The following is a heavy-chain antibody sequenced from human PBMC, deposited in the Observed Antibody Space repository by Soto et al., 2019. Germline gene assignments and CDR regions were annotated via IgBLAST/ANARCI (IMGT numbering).Heavy chain of an antibody. V-gene: IGHV1-69*06. D-gene: IGHD2-8*01. CDR2: IIPIFGTA. CDR3: ARGDSTDCSNGVCSFFYNHDMDV. CDR1: GGTFSSYA. J-gene: IGHJ6*02. Sequence: SVKVSCKASGGTFSSYAISWVQQAPGQGLEWMGGIIPIFGTANYAQKFQGRVTITADTSISTAAMELTRLTSEDTAIYYCARGDSTDCSNGVCSFFYNHDMDVWGQGTTVTVSS.